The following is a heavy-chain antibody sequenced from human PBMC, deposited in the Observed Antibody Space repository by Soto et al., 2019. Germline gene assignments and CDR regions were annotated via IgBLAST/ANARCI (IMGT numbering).Heavy chain of an antibody. CDR2: IVVGSGNT. CDR1: GFTFTSSA. J-gene: IGHJ6*03. CDR3: AAGVVVPPYYYYYYMDV. D-gene: IGHD2-2*01. Sequence: QMQLVQSGPEVKKPGTSVKVSCKASGFTFTSSAMQWVRQARGQRLEWIGWIVVGSGNTNYAQKFQERVTITRDMATSTAYMELSSLRSEDTAVYYCAAGVVVPPYYYYYYMDVWGKGTTVTVSS. V-gene: IGHV1-58*02.